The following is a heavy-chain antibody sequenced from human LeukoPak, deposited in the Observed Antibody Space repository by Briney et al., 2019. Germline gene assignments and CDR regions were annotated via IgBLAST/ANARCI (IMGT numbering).Heavy chain of an antibody. J-gene: IGHJ5*02. V-gene: IGHV4-31*03. D-gene: IGHD3-9*01. CDR2: IYYSGST. CDR1: GGSISSGGYY. Sequence: SETLSLTCTVSGGSISSGGYYWSRIRQHPGKGLEWIGYIYYSGSTYYNPSLKSRVTISVDTSKNQFSLKLSSVTAADTAVYYCARCRGYYDILTGSKPSNWFDPWGQGTLVTVSS. CDR3: ARCRGYYDILTGSKPSNWFDP.